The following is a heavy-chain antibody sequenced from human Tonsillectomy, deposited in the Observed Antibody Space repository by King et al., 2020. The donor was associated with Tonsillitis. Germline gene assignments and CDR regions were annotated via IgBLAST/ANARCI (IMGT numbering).Heavy chain of an antibody. CDR1: GFTFSSYW. D-gene: IGHD3-16*01. V-gene: IGHV3-74*01. Sequence: VQLVESGGGLVQPGGSLRLSCAASGFTFSSYWMHWVRQAPGKGLVWVSRINSDGSSTSYADSVKGRFTISRDNAKNTLYLQMNSLRAEDTAVYYCARGSHYDYVCGSYSHYYYYGMDVWGQGTTVTVSS. CDR2: INSDGSST. CDR3: ARGSHYDYVCGSYSHYYYYGMDV. J-gene: IGHJ6*02.